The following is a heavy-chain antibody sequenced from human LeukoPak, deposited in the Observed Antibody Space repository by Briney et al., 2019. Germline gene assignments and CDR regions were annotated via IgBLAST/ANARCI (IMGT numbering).Heavy chain of an antibody. CDR1: GYSFASFW. CDR3: ARVASSSWYDFDY. D-gene: IGHD6-13*01. J-gene: IGHJ4*02. V-gene: IGHV5-51*01. Sequence: GESLKISCKGSGYSFASFWIGWVRQMPGKGLEWMGIIDPHDSDTRYSPSFQGQVTMSADKSISTAYLQWSSLKASDTAMYYCARVASSSWYDFDYWGQGTLVTVSS. CDR2: IDPHDSDT.